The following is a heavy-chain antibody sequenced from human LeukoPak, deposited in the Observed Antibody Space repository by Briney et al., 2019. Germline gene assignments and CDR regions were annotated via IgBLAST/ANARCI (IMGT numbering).Heavy chain of an antibody. D-gene: IGHD4-17*01. CDR3: AGDYGDYYFDY. V-gene: IGHV4-39*07. CDR1: GGSINSTSNY. J-gene: IGHJ4*02. CDR2: IYYSGST. Sequence: PSETLSLTCTVSGGSINSTSNYWGWIRQPPGKGLEWIGSIYYSGSTSYNPSLKSRVTISVDTSKNQFSLKLSSVTAADTAVYFCAGDYGDYYFDYWGRGTLVTVSS.